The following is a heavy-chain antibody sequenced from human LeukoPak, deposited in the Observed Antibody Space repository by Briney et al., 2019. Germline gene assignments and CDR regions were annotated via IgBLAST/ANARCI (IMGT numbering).Heavy chain of an antibody. J-gene: IGHJ3*02. V-gene: IGHV3-74*01. CDR3: ATGVGHAFGI. CDR2: INSDGSST. D-gene: IGHD1-26*01. CDR1: GFTFNSYW. Sequence: GGSLRLSCAASGFTFNSYWMYWVREVPGKGLVWVSRINSDGSSTSDADSVKGRFTISRDNAKNTLYLQMNSLRAEDTAVYYCATGVGHAFGIWGQGTMVTVSS.